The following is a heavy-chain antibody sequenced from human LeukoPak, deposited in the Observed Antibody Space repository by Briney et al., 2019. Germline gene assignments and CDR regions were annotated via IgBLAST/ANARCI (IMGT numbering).Heavy chain of an antibody. V-gene: IGHV1-18*01. Sequence: ASVKVSCKTSGYTFTSYGVSWVRQAPGQGLEWMGWIGTHNGNTNYAQKLQGRVTMTTDTSTSTVYMELSSLRSEDTAVYYCARGDCCEKWGQGTLVTVSS. CDR1: GYTFTSYG. CDR2: IGTHNGNT. J-gene: IGHJ4*02. D-gene: IGHD2-21*02. CDR3: ARGDCCEK.